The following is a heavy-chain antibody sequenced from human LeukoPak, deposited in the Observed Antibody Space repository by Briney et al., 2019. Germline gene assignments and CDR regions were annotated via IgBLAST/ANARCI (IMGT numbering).Heavy chain of an antibody. CDR3: ATEDGSGSYHGFGY. CDR1: GGSISSGGYY. V-gene: IGHV4-31*03. Sequence: ASETLSLTCTVSGGSISSGGYYWSWIRQHPGKGLEWIGYIYYSGSTYYNPSLKSRVTISLDTSENQFSLKVSSLTAADTAVYYCATEDGSGSYHGFGYWGQGTLVTVSS. CDR2: IYYSGST. J-gene: IGHJ4*02. D-gene: IGHD3-10*01.